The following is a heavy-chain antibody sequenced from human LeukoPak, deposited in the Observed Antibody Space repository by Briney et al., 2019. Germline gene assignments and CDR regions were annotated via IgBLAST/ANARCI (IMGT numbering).Heavy chain of an antibody. Sequence: NASETLSLPCTVSGGSISSSSYYWGWIRQPPGKGLEWIGSIYYSGSTYYNPSLKSRVTISVDTSKNQFSLKLSSVTAADTAVYYCARYGGNLFDYWGQGTLVTVSS. D-gene: IGHD4-23*01. CDR2: IYYSGST. J-gene: IGHJ4*02. V-gene: IGHV4-39*01. CDR1: GGSISSSSYY. CDR3: ARYGGNLFDY.